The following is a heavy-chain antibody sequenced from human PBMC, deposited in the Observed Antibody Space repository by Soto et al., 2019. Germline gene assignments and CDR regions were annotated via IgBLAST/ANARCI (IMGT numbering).Heavy chain of an antibody. CDR3: ERDHTKYGYIWFGSAPGGHYYYYYGMDV. Sequence: SQTLSLTCAISGDSVFSNSSAWNWIRQSPSRGLEWLGRTYYRSKWYNDYAVSVKSRVTINPDTSKNQFSLQLNSVTPEDTAVYYCERDHTKYGYIWFGSAPGGHYYYYYGMDVWGKGTTVTVSS. D-gene: IGHD3-10*01. CDR1: GDSVFSNSSA. CDR2: TYYRSKWYN. J-gene: IGHJ6*04. V-gene: IGHV6-1*01.